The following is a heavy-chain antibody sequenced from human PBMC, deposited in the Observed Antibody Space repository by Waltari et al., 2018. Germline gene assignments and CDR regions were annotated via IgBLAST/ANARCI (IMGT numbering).Heavy chain of an antibody. J-gene: IGHJ4*02. Sequence: QVQLVESGGGVVQPGTSLRLSCAAPGFPFGSSAMHWVGQAPGKGLEWVAVISYDSINRFYADSVKGRFTISRDNSKNTLFLQMSSLRDDDTALYFCARRGVTGREAAPPDYWGQGTLVTVSS. CDR1: GFPFGSSA. CDR3: ARRGVTGREAAPPDY. CDR2: ISYDSINR. D-gene: IGHD2-15*01. V-gene: IGHV3-30*15.